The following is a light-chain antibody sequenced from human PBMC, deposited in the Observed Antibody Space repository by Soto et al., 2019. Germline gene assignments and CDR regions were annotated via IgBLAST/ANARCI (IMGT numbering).Light chain of an antibody. CDR3: QQRHMWPIT. CDR2: DAY. V-gene: IGKV3-11*01. CDR1: QSFRGL. Sequence: EIGLAQSPCTLSLSPGERATLSCRASQSFRGLLAWYQQKPGQAPRLLIYDAYNRATGIPPRFSGSGSGTDFTLTISSLEPEDSAVYYCQQRHMWPITFGQGTRLEIK. J-gene: IGKJ5*01.